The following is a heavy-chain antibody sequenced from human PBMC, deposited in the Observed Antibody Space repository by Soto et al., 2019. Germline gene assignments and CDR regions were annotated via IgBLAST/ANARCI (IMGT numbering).Heavy chain of an antibody. CDR2: ITTYNGNR. V-gene: IGHV1-18*01. CDR3: AKLPWADYGGIFDP. CDR1: GYTFKNYG. Sequence: ASVKVSCKASGYTFKNYGIKWVRQAPGQGLEWVGWITTYNGNRYSAEKFQGRVTMTTDTSTSTTYMELKSLTSDDTGVYYCAKLPWADYGGIFDPWGQGTLVTVSS. D-gene: IGHD4-17*01. J-gene: IGHJ5*02.